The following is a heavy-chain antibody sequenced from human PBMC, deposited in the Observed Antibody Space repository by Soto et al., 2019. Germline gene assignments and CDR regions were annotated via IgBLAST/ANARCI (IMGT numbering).Heavy chain of an antibody. J-gene: IGHJ4*02. V-gene: IGHV1-18*01. CDR1: GYTFTSYG. CDR2: ISAYNGNT. Sequence: QVPLVQSGAEVKKPGASVKVSCKASGYTFTSYGISWVRQAPGQGLEWMGWISAYNGNTNYAQKLQGRVTMTTDTSTSTAYMELRSLRSDDTAVYYCARFVTNGLPPITIFGVVIPHFDYWGQGTLVTVSS. CDR3: ARFVTNGLPPITIFGVVIPHFDY. D-gene: IGHD3-3*01.